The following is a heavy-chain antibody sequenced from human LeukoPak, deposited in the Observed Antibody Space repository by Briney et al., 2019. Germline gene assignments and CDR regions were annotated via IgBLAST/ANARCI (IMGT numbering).Heavy chain of an antibody. CDR1: GYTFTSYG. D-gene: IGHD3-10*01. CDR2: ISAYNGNT. CDR3: ARDRGILWFGELFGY. Sequence: ASVKVSCKASGYTFTSYGISWVRQAPGQGLEWMGWISAYNGNTNYAQKLQGRVTMTTDTSTSTAYMELRSLRSDDTAVYYCARDRGILWFGELFGYWGQGTLVTVSS. V-gene: IGHV1-18*01. J-gene: IGHJ4*02.